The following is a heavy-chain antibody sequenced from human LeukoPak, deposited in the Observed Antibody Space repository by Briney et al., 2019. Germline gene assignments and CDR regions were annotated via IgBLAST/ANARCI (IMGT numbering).Heavy chain of an antibody. J-gene: IGHJ4*02. CDR3: ASSSELVVVKIRALDY. CDR1: GGSFSGYY. D-gene: IGHD3-22*01. Sequence: SETLSLTCAVYGGSFSGYYWGWIRQPPGKGLEGIGEINHSGSTNYNPPLKSRVTISVDTSKNQFSLKLSSVTAADTAVYYCASSSELVVVKIRALDYWGQGTLVTVSS. V-gene: IGHV4-34*01. CDR2: INHSGST.